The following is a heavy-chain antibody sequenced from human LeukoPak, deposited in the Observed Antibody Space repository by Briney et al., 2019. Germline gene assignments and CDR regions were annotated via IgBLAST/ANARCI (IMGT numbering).Heavy chain of an antibody. Sequence: KASETLSLTFTVSSDSISSYYWSWIRQPPGKGLEWIGYIYYSGSTSYNPSLKSRVTISVDTSKTQFSLKVSSVTAADTAVYFCARESIAAAGIDYWGQGTLVTVSS. CDR1: SDSISSYY. CDR2: IYYSGST. J-gene: IGHJ4*02. D-gene: IGHD6-13*01. V-gene: IGHV4-59*01. CDR3: ARESIAAAGIDY.